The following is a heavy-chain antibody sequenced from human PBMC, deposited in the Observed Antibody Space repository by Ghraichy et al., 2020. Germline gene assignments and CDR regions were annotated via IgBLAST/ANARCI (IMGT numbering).Heavy chain of an antibody. V-gene: IGHV3-21*01. Sequence: GESLNIACAASGFTFSSYSMNWVRQAPGKGLEWVSSISSSSSYIYYADSVKGRFTISRDNAKNSLYLQMNSLRAKDTAVYYCASGGASAAIWVGYYYGMDVWGQGTTVTVSS. D-gene: IGHD2-2*01. CDR3: ASGGASAAIWVGYYYGMDV. CDR2: ISSSSSYI. CDR1: GFTFSSYS. J-gene: IGHJ6*02.